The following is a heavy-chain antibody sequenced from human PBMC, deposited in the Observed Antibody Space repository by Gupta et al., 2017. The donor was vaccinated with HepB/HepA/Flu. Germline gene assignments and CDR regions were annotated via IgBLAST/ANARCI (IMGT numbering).Heavy chain of an antibody. CDR2: ISGSGGST. Sequence: EVQLLESGGGLVQPGGSLRLSCAASGFTVSSHAMTWVRQAPGKGLEWVSAISGSGGSTYYADSVKGRFTISRDNSKNTLYLQMNSPRAEDTAVYYCAKGGYRLYYFDYWGQGTLVTVSS. D-gene: IGHD3-16*02. CDR3: AKGGYRLYYFDY. CDR1: GFTVSSHA. V-gene: IGHV3-23*01. J-gene: IGHJ4*02.